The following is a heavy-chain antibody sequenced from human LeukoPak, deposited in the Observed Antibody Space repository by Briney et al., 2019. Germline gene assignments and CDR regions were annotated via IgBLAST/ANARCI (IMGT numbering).Heavy chain of an antibody. CDR3: ARRGSSGVGHYYYYYMDV. V-gene: IGHV3-7*03. Sequence: PGGSLRLSCAASGFTFSSYWMSWVRQAPGKGLEWVANIKQDGSEKYYVDSVKGRFTISRDNSKNTLYLQMNSMRAEDTAVYYCARRGSSGVGHYYYYYMDVWGKGTTVTISS. CDR1: GFTFSSYW. CDR2: IKQDGSEK. J-gene: IGHJ6*03. D-gene: IGHD6-25*01.